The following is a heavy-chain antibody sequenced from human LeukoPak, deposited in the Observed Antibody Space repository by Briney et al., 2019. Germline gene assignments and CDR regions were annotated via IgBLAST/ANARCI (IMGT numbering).Heavy chain of an antibody. CDR2: IIPIFGTA. V-gene: IGHV1-69*06. Sequence: SVKVSCKASGGTFSSYAISWVRQAPGQGLEWMGGIIPIFGTANYAQKFQGRVTITADKSTSTAYMELSSLRSEDTAVYYCAREIRTLDIVVVPAAIYYFDYWGQGTLVTVSS. CDR3: AREIRTLDIVVVPAAIYYFDY. J-gene: IGHJ4*02. D-gene: IGHD2-2*03. CDR1: GGTFSSYA.